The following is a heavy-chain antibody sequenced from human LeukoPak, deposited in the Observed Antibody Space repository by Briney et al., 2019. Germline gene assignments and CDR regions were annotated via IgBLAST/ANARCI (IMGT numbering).Heavy chain of an antibody. J-gene: IGHJ3*02. CDR2: IYYSGST. Sequence: SETLSLTCTVSGGSISSYYWSWIRQPPGKGLEWIGYIYYSGSTNYNPSLKSRCTITVDTSNNQFSLKLSSVTAADTAVYYCARLRDGYNYDAFDIWGQGTMVTVSS. V-gene: IGHV4-59*08. CDR3: ARLRDGYNYDAFDI. D-gene: IGHD5-24*01. CDR1: GGSISSYY.